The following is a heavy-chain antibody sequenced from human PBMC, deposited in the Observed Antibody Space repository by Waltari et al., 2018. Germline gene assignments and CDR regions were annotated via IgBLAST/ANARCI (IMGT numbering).Heavy chain of an antibody. D-gene: IGHD3-3*01. V-gene: IGHV1-69*05. CDR2: IIPILGTA. J-gene: IGHJ4*02. CDR1: GGTFSSYA. CDR3: AIAIFWSGYPKHFDY. Sequence: QVQLVQSGAEVKKPGSSVKVSCKASGGTFSSYAISWVRQAHGQGLEWMGGIIPILGTANYAQKCQGRVTITTDESTSTAYMELSSLRSEDTAVYYCAIAIFWSGYPKHFDYWGQGTLVTVSS.